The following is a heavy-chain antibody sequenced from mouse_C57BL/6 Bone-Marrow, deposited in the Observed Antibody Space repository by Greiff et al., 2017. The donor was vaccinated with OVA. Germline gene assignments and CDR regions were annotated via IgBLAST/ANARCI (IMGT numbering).Heavy chain of an antibody. CDR3: ARRGSYDYDPWFAY. V-gene: IGHV1-64*01. J-gene: IGHJ3*01. Sequence: VQLQQPGAELVKPGASVKLSCKASGYTFTSYWMHWVKQRPGQGLEWIGMIHPNSGSTNYNEKFKSKATLTVDKSSSTAYMQLSSLTSEDSAVYYCARRGSYDYDPWFAYWGQGTLVTVSA. CDR2: IHPNSGST. CDR1: GYTFTSYW. D-gene: IGHD2-4*01.